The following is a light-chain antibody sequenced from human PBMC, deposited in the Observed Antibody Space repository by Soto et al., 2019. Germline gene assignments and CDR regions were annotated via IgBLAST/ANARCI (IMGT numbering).Light chain of an antibody. J-gene: IGKJ5*01. CDR1: QSVSSTY. Sequence: IVLTQSPGTLSLSPGERATLSCRASQSVSSTYLAWYQQRPGQAPRLLIYDTSSRATGIPDRFSGSGSGTDFTLTISRLEPEDFAVYFCQQYGTSEIIFGQGTRLEI. CDR3: QQYGTSEII. CDR2: DTS. V-gene: IGKV3-20*01.